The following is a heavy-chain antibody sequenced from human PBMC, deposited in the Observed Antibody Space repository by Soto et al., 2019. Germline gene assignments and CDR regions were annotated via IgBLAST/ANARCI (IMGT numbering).Heavy chain of an antibody. Sequence: LETLCLRCTVAGGSSASSSDYWGCIRKPPGKGLEWIGSIYYSGSTYYNPSLKSRVTISVDTSKNQFSLKLSSVTAADTAVYYCARDRGYSSSSVYYYYGMDVWGQGTTVTVSS. D-gene: IGHD6-6*01. V-gene: IGHV4-39*07. J-gene: IGHJ6*02. CDR3: ARDRGYSSSSVYYYYGMDV. CDR1: GGSSASSSDY. CDR2: IYYSGST.